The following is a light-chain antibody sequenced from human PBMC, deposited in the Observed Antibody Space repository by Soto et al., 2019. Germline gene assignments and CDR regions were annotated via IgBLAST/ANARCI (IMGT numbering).Light chain of an antibody. CDR2: SNN. Sequence: QSVLTQPPSASGTPGQRVTISCSGSSSNIGSNTVNWYQQLPGTAPKLLIYSNNQRPSGVPDRFSGSKSGTSASLAIIGRQSEDEADYYCAAWDDSLNGWVFGGGTKVTVL. V-gene: IGLV1-44*01. CDR3: AAWDDSLNGWV. CDR1: SSNIGSNT. J-gene: IGLJ3*02.